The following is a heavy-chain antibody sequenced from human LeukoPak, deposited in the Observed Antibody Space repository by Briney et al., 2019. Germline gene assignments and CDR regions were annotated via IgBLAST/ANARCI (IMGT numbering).Heavy chain of an antibody. J-gene: IGHJ4*02. CDR3: ARISTMGNYFFDY. CDR2: IYYSGST. CDR1: GGSISSYY. V-gene: IGHV4-59*01. Sequence: SETLSLTCTVSGGSISSYYWSWIRQPPGKGLEWIGYIYYSGSTNYNPSLKSRVTISVDTSKNQFSLKLSSVTAADTAVYYCARISTMGNYFFDYWGQGTLVTVSS. D-gene: IGHD3-10*01.